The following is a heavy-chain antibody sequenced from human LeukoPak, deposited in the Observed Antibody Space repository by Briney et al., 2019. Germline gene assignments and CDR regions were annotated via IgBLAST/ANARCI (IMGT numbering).Heavy chain of an antibody. CDR1: GYAISSGYY. CDR2: IYHSGST. D-gene: IGHD6-13*01. V-gene: IGHV4-38-2*01. Sequence: PSETLSLTCAVSGYAISSGYYWGWIRQPPGKGLEWIGSIYHSGSTYYNPSLKSRVTISVDTSKNQFSLKLSSVTAADTAVYYCARINRQQLVLDYWGKGTLVTVSS. J-gene: IGHJ4*02. CDR3: ARINRQQLVLDY.